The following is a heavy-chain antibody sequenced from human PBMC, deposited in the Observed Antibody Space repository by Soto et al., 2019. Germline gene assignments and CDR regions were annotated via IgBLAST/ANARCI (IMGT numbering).Heavy chain of an antibody. CDR1: GGSISSGGYS. J-gene: IGHJ4*02. CDR2: IYHSVST. V-gene: IGHV4-30-2*01. CDR3: ARGNVVAIDY. Sequence: PSETLSLTCAVSGGSISSGGYSWSWIRQPPGKGLEWIGYIYHSVSTYYNPSLKSRVTISVDRSKNQFSLKLSSVTAADTAVYYCARGNVVAIDYWGQGTLVTVSS. D-gene: IGHD2-21*01.